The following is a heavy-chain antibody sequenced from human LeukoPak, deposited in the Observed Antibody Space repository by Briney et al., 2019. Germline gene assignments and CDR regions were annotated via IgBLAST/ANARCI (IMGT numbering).Heavy chain of an antibody. J-gene: IGHJ4*02. CDR2: INSDGFTT. CDR3: ARSFRYYDSSGPFDY. D-gene: IGHD3-22*01. V-gene: IGHV3-74*01. Sequence: GGSLRLSCAASGFTFSNYWMHWVRQAPGRGLVWVSRINSDGFTTTYADSVKGRFTISRDNAKNTLYLQMNSLRAEDTAVYYCARSFRYYDSSGPFDYWGQGTLVTVSS. CDR1: GFTFSNYW.